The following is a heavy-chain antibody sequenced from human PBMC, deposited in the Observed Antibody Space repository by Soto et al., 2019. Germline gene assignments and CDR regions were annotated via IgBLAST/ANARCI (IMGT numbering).Heavy chain of an antibody. Sequence: QVQLVQSGAEVKKPGASVKVSCKASGYTFTSYDINWVRQATGQGLEWMGWMNPNIGNPGYAQKFQGRVTMTRNTSISTAYMELSSLRSEDTAVYYCARERTGTTSMDVWGQGTTVTVSS. V-gene: IGHV1-8*01. CDR3: ARERTGTTSMDV. CDR1: GYTFTSYD. J-gene: IGHJ6*02. CDR2: MNPNIGNP. D-gene: IGHD1-1*01.